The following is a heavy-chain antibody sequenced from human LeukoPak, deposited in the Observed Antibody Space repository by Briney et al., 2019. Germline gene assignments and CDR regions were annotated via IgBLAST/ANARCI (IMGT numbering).Heavy chain of an antibody. CDR3: AKGARREHITMVRGVVYYFDY. Sequence: GGSLRLSCAASGFAFSTYSIHWFRQAPGKGLEWVSAISVSGGSTYYADSVKGRFTISRDNSKNTLYLQMNSLRAEDTAVYYCAKGARREHITMVRGVVYYFDYWGQGTLVTVSS. D-gene: IGHD3-10*01. V-gene: IGHV3-23*01. J-gene: IGHJ4*02. CDR1: GFAFSTYS. CDR2: ISVSGGST.